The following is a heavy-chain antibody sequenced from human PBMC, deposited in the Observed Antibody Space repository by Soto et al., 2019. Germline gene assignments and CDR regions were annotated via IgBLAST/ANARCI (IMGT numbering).Heavy chain of an antibody. CDR2: MGGSGPTT. CDR1: GFTFSSCG. V-gene: IGHV3-23*01. J-gene: IGHJ3*02. Sequence: EVQLLESGGGLAQPGGSLRLSCAVSGFTFSSCGMSWVRQAPGKGLEWVSAMGGSGPTTYYADSVRGRFTISRDTSKNPVYLQMNSLRGDDTAVYYCVKDGIAVSGPGTNAFDIWGQGTMVTVSS. CDR3: VKDGIAVSGPGTNAFDI. D-gene: IGHD6-19*01.